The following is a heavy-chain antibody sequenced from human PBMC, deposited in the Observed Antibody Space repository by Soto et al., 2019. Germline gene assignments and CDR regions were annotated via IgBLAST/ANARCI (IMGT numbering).Heavy chain of an antibody. Sequence: GASVKVSCKASGYTFTSYDINWVRQATGQGLEWMGWMNPNSGNTGYAQKFQGRVTMTRNTSISTAYMELSSLRSEDTAVYYCARGWGSGRYTNTQFDYWGQGTLVTVSS. CDR1: GYTFTSYD. J-gene: IGHJ4*02. D-gene: IGHD6-19*01. V-gene: IGHV1-8*01. CDR2: MNPNSGNT. CDR3: ARGWGSGRYTNTQFDY.